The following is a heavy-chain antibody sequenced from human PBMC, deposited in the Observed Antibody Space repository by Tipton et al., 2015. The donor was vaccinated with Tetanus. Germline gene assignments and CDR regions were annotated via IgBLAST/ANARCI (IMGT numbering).Heavy chain of an antibody. CDR3: AKDLGDVFQGAFDV. Sequence: SLRLSCAASGFTFPKFPMSWVRQAPGKGLEWVSAISGSGARTSYEDSVKGRFTISRDNSEKTLSLQMNSLRAEDTAIYYCAKDLGDVFQGAFDVWGPGTTVTVSS. D-gene: IGHD3-16*01. CDR1: GFTFPKFP. J-gene: IGHJ3*01. CDR2: ISGSGART. V-gene: IGHV3-23*02.